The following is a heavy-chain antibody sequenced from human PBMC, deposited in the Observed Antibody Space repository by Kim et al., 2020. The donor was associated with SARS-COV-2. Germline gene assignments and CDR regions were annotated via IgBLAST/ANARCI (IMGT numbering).Heavy chain of an antibody. D-gene: IGHD4-4*01. CDR3: ARIDNSIWGSFDP. J-gene: IGHJ5*02. Sequence: PDLNGRVTISVDTHKNQFSLKVNAVTAADTAVYYCARIDNSIWGSFDPWGQGMLVTVSS. V-gene: IGHV4-30-2*04.